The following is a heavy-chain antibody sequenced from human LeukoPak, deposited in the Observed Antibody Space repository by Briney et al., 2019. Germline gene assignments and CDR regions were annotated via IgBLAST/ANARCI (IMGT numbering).Heavy chain of an antibody. Sequence: SETLSLTCTVSGGSISNYYWSWIRQPPGKGLEWIGFIYYSGSTDYNPSLKSRVTISVDASKNQFSLRLRSVTAADTAVYYCARHYGPWGQGTLVTVSS. CDR1: GGSISNYY. V-gene: IGHV4-59*01. J-gene: IGHJ5*02. CDR2: IYYSGST. CDR3: ARHYGP. D-gene: IGHD3-16*01.